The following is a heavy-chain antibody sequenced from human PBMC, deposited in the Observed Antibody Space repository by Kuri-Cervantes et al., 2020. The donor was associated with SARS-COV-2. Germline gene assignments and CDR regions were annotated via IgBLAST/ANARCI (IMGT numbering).Heavy chain of an antibody. V-gene: IGHV3-30-3*01. CDR3: ASESGYSYGYDY. D-gene: IGHD5-18*01. J-gene: IGHJ4*02. Sequence: GGSLRLSCAASGFTFSSYWMHWVRQAPGKGLEWVAVISYDGSNKYYADSVKGRFTISRDNSKNTLYLQMNSLRAEDTAVYYCASESGYSYGYDYWGQGTLVTVSS. CDR1: GFTFSSYW. CDR2: ISYDGSNK.